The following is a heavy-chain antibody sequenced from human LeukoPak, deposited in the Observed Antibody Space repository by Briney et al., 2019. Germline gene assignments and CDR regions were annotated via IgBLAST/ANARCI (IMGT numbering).Heavy chain of an antibody. D-gene: IGHD2-2*01. V-gene: IGHV4-39*01. CDR3: LRYCTSISCYHYYGMDV. J-gene: IGHJ6*02. Sequence: PSETLSLTCTVSAGSISSSTYYWGWIRQPPGKGLEWIGSIFYIGSTYYNPSLKSRVTISVDTSKNQFSLKLSSVTAADTAVYYCLRYCTSISCYHYYGMDVWGQGTTVTVS. CDR2: IFYIGST. CDR1: AGSISSSTYY.